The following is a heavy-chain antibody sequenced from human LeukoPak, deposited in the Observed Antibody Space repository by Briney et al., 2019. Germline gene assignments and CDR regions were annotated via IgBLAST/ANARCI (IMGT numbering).Heavy chain of an antibody. J-gene: IGHJ6*02. Sequence: GGSLRLSCAASGFTFSSYTMSLVRQAPGKGLEWVSAISGGGVSTYYADSVKGRFTISRDNSKNTLYLQMNSLRVEDTAVYYCAKGYCSNWGQGTTVTVSS. D-gene: IGHD2-2*01. CDR2: ISGGGVST. CDR3: AKGYCSN. V-gene: IGHV3-23*01. CDR1: GFTFSSYT.